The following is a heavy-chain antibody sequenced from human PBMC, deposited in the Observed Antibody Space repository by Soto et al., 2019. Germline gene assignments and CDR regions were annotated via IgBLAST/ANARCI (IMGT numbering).Heavy chain of an antibody. CDR2: IIPIFGTA. CDR1: GCTFSSYA. V-gene: IGHV1-69*13. J-gene: IGHJ4*02. D-gene: IGHD3-22*01. Sequence: SVKVSGKASGCTFSSYAISCVRQAPGQGLEWMGGIIPIFGTANYAQKFQGRVTITADESTSTAYMELSSLRAEDTAVYYCARDPDVYYYDSSGGFDYWGQGTLVTVS. CDR3: ARDPDVYYYDSSGGFDY.